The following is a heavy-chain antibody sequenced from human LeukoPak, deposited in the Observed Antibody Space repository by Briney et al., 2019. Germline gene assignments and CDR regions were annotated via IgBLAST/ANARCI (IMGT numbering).Heavy chain of an antibody. CDR2: IIPIFGTA. V-gene: IGHV1-69*13. J-gene: IGHJ6*02. D-gene: IGHD6-19*01. Sequence: SVKVSCKASGYTFTSYGISWVRQAPGQGLEWMGGIIPIFGTANYAQKFQGRVTITADESTSTAYMELSSLRSEDTAVYYCAGPPAGPRDYYYGMDVWGQGTTVTVSS. CDR1: GYTFTSYG. CDR3: AGPPAGPRDYYYGMDV.